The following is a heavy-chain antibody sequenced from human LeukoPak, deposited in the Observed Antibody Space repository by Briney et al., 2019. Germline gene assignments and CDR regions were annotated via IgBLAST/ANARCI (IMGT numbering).Heavy chain of an antibody. CDR3: ARAAYCGGDCYSAYDY. J-gene: IGHJ4*02. CDR2: IDYSGST. V-gene: IGHV4-59*01. D-gene: IGHD2-21*02. Sequence: PSETLSLACTVSGGSISSYYWSWIRQPPGKGLEWIGYIDYSGSTNYNPSLKSRVTISVDTSKNQFSLKLSSVTAADTAVYYCARAAYCGGDCYSAYDYWGQGTLVTVSS. CDR1: GGSISSYY.